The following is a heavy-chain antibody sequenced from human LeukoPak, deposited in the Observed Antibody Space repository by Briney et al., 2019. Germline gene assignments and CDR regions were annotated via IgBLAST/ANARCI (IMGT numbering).Heavy chain of an antibody. Sequence: GGSLRLSCAASGFTFSSYAMSWVRQAPGKGLEWVSAISGSGGSTYYADSVKGRFTISRDNSKNTLYLQMNSLRAEDTAVYYCARVDRYCSSTSCYGWDYWGQGTLVTVSS. J-gene: IGHJ4*02. D-gene: IGHD2-2*01. CDR3: ARVDRYCSSTSCYGWDY. V-gene: IGHV3-23*01. CDR1: GFTFSSYA. CDR2: ISGSGGST.